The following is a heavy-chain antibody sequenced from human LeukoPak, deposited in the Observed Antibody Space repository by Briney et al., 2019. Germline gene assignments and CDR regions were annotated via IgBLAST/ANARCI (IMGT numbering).Heavy chain of an antibody. CDR3: ARTGRSYRQFDY. V-gene: IGHV1-2*06. CDR2: INPNSGGT. Sequence: ASVKVSCKASGYTFTGYYMHWVRQAPGQGLEWMGRINPNSGGTNYAQKFQGRVTTTRDTSISTAYMELSRLRSDDTAVYYCARTGRSYRQFDYWGQGTLVTVSS. CDR1: GYTFTGYY. D-gene: IGHD1-26*01. J-gene: IGHJ4*02.